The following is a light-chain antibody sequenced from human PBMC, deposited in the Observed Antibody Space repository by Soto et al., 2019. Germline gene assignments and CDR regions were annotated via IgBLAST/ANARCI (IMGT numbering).Light chain of an antibody. J-gene: IGKJ2*01. CDR3: HKSYSAPLA. Sequence: DIQMTQSPSTLSASVGDRVTITCRASQSISTYLNWYQQKPGKTPKLLIYAASSLQSGVPSRFSGSGSGTDFTLTISNLQPEDFATYYCHKSYSAPLAFGQGPKLDIK. CDR1: QSISTY. CDR2: AAS. V-gene: IGKV1-39*01.